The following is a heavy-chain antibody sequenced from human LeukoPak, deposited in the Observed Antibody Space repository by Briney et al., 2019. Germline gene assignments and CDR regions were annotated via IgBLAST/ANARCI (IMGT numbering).Heavy chain of an antibody. CDR3: ARSRGISASPNWFDP. CDR2: ISSNGGTT. J-gene: IGHJ5*02. CDR1: GFTFSSYA. V-gene: IGHV3-64*01. D-gene: IGHD3-3*02. Sequence: GGSLRLSCAASGFTFSSYAMHWVRQAPGKGLDYVSGISSNGGTTYYANSVKGRFTISRDNSKNSLYLQMGSLRIEDMGVYYCARSRGISASPNWFDPWGQGTLVTVSS.